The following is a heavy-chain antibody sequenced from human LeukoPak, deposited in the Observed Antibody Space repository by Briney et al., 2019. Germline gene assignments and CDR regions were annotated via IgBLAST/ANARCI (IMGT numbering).Heavy chain of an antibody. V-gene: IGHV3-23*01. CDR1: GFTFSSYA. D-gene: IGHD3-22*01. J-gene: IGHJ4*02. Sequence: PGGSLRRSCAASGFTFSSYAMSWVRQAPGKGLEWVSAISGSGGSTYYADSVKGRFTISRDNSKNTLYLQMNSLRAEDTAVYYCAKDPTYYYDSSGYYLDYWGQGTLVTVSS. CDR3: AKDPTYYYDSSGYYLDY. CDR2: ISGSGGST.